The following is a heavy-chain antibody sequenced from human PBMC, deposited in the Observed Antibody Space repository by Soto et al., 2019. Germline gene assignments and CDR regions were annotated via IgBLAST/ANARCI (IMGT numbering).Heavy chain of an antibody. Sequence: SVKVSCKASGGTFSSYAISWVRQAPGQGLEWMGGIIPIFGTANYAQKFQGRVTITADESTSTAYMELSSLRSEDTAVYYCARDREYYDSSGPNLFDPWGQGTLVTVSS. CDR2: IIPIFGTA. D-gene: IGHD3-22*01. CDR3: ARDREYYDSSGPNLFDP. V-gene: IGHV1-69*13. J-gene: IGHJ5*02. CDR1: GGTFSSYA.